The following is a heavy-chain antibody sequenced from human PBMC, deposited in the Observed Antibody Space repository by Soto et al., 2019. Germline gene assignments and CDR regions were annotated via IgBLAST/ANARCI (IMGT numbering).Heavy chain of an antibody. CDR3: ARVKSLSGDN. CDR2: IKQDGNEK. J-gene: IGHJ4*02. CDR1: GFTFSNYW. Sequence: EVQLVESGGGLVQPGGSLRLSCAASGFTFSNYWMSWVRQAPVKGLEWVANIKQDGNEKYYVDSVKGRFIISRDNAKNSLYLQMNGLRAEDTAVYYCARVKSLSGDNWGQGTLVTVSS. V-gene: IGHV3-7*05. D-gene: IGHD1-26*01.